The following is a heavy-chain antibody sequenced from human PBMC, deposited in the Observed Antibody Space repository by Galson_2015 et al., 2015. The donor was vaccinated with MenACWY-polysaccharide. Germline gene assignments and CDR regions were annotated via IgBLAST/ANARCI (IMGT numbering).Heavy chain of an antibody. Sequence: SETLSLTCTVSGGSVSSGTYYWSWLRQPPGKGLEWIGYMSYSGRGNSNPSLRSRVTVSLDTSKNQFFLRLASVTAADTAMYYCAREPTFGGSFGWFDPWGQGTLVAVSS. V-gene: IGHV4-61*01. CDR3: AREPTFGGSFGWFDP. CDR1: GGSVSSGTYY. J-gene: IGHJ5*02. D-gene: IGHD1-26*01. CDR2: MSYSGRG.